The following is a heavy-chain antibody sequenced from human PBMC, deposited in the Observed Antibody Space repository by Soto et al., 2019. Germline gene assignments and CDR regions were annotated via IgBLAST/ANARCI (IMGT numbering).Heavy chain of an antibody. D-gene: IGHD5-18*01. Sequence: QVQLQESGPGLVKPSQTLSLTCTVSGGSISSDDYSWTWIRQPPGKGLEWIGNIYYSGITSYNPSLKSRVFISLDTSKSQFALKLNSVTAADTAVYYCARELSGYRYGPGEVYWGQGTLVTFSS. CDR2: IYYSGIT. CDR1: GGSISSDDYS. V-gene: IGHV4-30-4*01. J-gene: IGHJ4*02. CDR3: ARELSGYRYGPGEVY.